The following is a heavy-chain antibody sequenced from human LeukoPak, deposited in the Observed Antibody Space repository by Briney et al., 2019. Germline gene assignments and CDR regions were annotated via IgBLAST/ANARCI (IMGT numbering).Heavy chain of an antibody. V-gene: IGHV3-30*02. CDR1: GFTFSNYG. CDR2: LQYHGGDI. J-gene: IGHJ4*02. CDR3: AKLTTGYSSSWYYFDY. D-gene: IGHD6-13*01. Sequence: QPGGSLRLSCAAAGFTFSNYGMHWVRQAPDKGLEWVAFLQYHGGDIHYADSVEGRFTISRDNSKNTLYLQMNSLRAEDTAVYYCAKLTTGYSSSWYYFDYWGQGTLVTVSS.